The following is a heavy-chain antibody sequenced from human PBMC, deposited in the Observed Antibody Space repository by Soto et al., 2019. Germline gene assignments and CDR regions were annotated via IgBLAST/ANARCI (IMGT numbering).Heavy chain of an antibody. CDR3: AKVIAPYDYIWGCAFDI. CDR1: GFTFSSYA. J-gene: IGHJ3*02. Sequence: GGSLRLSCAASGFTFSSYAMSWVRQAPGKGLEWVSAISGSGGSTYYADSVKGRFTISRDNSKNTLYLQMNSLRAEDTAVYYCAKVIAPYDYIWGCAFDIWGQGTMVTVSS. D-gene: IGHD3-16*01. CDR2: ISGSGGST. V-gene: IGHV3-23*01.